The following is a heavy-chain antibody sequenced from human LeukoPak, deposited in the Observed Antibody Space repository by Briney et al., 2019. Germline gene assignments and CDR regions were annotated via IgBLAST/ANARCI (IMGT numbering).Heavy chain of an antibody. CDR3: ARDRMVRGVISYFDY. J-gene: IGHJ4*02. CDR1: GGSISSYY. D-gene: IGHD3-10*01. V-gene: IGHV4-4*07. CDR2: IYTSGST. Sequence: SETLSLTCTVSGGSISSYYWSWIRQPAGKGLEWIGRIYTSGSTNYNPSLKSRVTMSVDTSKNQFSLKLSSVTAADTAVYYCARDRMVRGVISYFDYWGQGTLVTVSS.